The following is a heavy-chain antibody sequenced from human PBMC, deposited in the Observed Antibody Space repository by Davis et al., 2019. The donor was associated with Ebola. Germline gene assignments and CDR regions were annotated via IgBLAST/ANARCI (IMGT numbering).Heavy chain of an antibody. Sequence: SETLSLTCAVYGGSFSGYYWSWIRQPPGKGLEWIGEINHSGSTNYNPSLKSRVTISVDTSKNQFSLKLSSVTAADTAVYYCARALHYYDSSGYLGLWGQGTLVTVSS. D-gene: IGHD3-22*01. J-gene: IGHJ4*02. CDR1: GGSFSGYY. V-gene: IGHV4-34*01. CDR2: INHSGST. CDR3: ARALHYYDSSGYLGL.